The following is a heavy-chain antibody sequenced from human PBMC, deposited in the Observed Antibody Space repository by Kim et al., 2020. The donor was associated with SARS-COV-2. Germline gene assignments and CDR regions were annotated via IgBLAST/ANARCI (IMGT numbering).Heavy chain of an antibody. Sequence: KTYYADSVRGRFTISRDNSKNALYGQMNSLRAEDTALYYCARQRGYDFDMWGQGTMVTVSS. D-gene: IGHD1-1*01. J-gene: IGHJ3*02. CDR2: KT. CDR3: ARQRGYDFDM. V-gene: IGHV3-23*01.